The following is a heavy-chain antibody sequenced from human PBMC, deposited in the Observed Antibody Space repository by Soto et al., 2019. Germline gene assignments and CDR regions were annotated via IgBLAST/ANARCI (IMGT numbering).Heavy chain of an antibody. CDR2: ISSNGGST. D-gene: IGHD3-10*01. J-gene: IGHJ3*02. CDR3: ARARVRGVIISPDAFDI. CDR1: GFTFSSYA. V-gene: IGHV3-64*01. Sequence: GGSLRLSCAASGFTFSSYAMHWVRQAPGKGLEYVSAISSNGGSTFYANSVKGRFTISRDNSKNTLYLKMGSLRAEDMAFFYCARARVRGVIISPDAFDIWGQGTMVTVSS.